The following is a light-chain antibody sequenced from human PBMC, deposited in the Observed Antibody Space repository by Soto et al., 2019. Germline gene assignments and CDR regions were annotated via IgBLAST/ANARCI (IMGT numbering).Light chain of an antibody. Sequence: QSVLTQPASVSGSPGQSIAISCTGTSSDVGSYNSVSWYQQYPGKAPKLMIHDDNNRPSGISDRFSGSKSGNTASLTISGLQAEDEADYYCSSFTSSTSDVFGTGTKLTVL. CDR2: DDN. V-gene: IGLV2-14*03. J-gene: IGLJ1*01. CDR1: SSDVGSYNS. CDR3: SSFTSSTSDV.